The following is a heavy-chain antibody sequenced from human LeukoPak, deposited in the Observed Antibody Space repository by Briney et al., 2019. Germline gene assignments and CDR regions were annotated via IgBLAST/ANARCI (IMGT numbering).Heavy chain of an antibody. J-gene: IGHJ4*02. CDR2: IYYSGST. CDR1: GGSISSGDYY. CDR3: ARGYSLDY. V-gene: IGHV4-30-4*01. D-gene: IGHD5-18*01. Sequence: PSQTLSLTCTVSGGSISSGDYYWSWISHPPGKGLEWIGYIYYSGSTYYTPSLRGRVTISVDTSKNQFSLNLSSVTAADTAVYYCARGYSLDYWGQGTLVTVSS.